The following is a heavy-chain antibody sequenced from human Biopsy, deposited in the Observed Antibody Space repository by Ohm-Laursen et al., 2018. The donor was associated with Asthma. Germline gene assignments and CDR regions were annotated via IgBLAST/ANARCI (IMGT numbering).Heavy chain of an antibody. J-gene: IGHJ4*02. V-gene: IGHV3-30-3*01. Sequence: RSLRLSCAASGFTFHNYVMHWVRQAPGKGLEWVAGIFFDGSNKYYADSVKGRFTISRDNSRNTLHLQMNSLRAEDTAVYYCAKDVFPGWELRRGPDYWGQGTLVTVSS. CDR2: IFFDGSNK. CDR1: GFTFHNYV. CDR3: AKDVFPGWELRRGPDY. D-gene: IGHD1-26*01.